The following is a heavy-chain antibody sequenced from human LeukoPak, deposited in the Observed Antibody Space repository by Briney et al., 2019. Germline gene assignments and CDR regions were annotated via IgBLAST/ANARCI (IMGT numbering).Heavy chain of an antibody. CDR1: GFTVSSNY. D-gene: IGHD6-13*01. J-gene: IGHJ4*02. CDR3: AKDPRAAAGTGY. Sequence: PGGSLRLSCAASGFTVSSNYMSWVRQAPGKGLEWVSAISGSGGSTYYADSVKGRFTISRDNSKNTLYLQMNSLRAEDTAVYYCAKDPRAAAGTGYWGQGTLVTVSS. V-gene: IGHV3-23*01. CDR2: ISGSGGST.